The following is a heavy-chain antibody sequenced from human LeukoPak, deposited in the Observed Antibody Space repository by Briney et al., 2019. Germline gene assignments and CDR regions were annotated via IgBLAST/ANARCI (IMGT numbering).Heavy chain of an antibody. V-gene: IGHV4-59*01. J-gene: IGHJ4*02. D-gene: IGHD5-24*01. CDR2: IYYSGSA. CDR3: ARGRDGYNLYYFDY. Sequence: SETLSLTCTVSGGSISSYYWSWIRQPPGKGLEWIGYIYYSGSANYNPSLKSRVTISVDTSKNQFSLKLSSVTAADTAVYYCARGRDGYNLYYFDYWGQGTLVTVSS. CDR1: GGSISSYY.